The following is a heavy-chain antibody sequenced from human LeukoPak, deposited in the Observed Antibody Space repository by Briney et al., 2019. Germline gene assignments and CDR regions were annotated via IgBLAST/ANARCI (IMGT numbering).Heavy chain of an antibody. CDR1: GFTFSSYA. Sequence: GGSLRLSCAASGFTFSSYAMTWVRQALGKGLEWVSGISGSGGSTYYADSVKGRFTISRDNSKNTLYLQMNSLRAEDTAVYYCAKDYDHYDISTGLFDYWGQGTLVTVSS. V-gene: IGHV3-23*01. CDR2: ISGSGGST. CDR3: AKDYDHYDISTGLFDY. J-gene: IGHJ4*02. D-gene: IGHD3-9*01.